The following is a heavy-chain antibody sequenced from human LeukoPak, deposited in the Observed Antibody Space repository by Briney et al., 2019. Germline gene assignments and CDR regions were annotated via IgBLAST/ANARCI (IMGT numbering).Heavy chain of an antibody. Sequence: PSETLSLTCAVYGGSFSGYYWSWIRQPPGKGLEWIGEINHSGSTNYNPSLKSRVTISVDTSKNQFSLKLSSVTAADTAVYYCARCDIVVVPAAYPAWLLRYYYYGMDVWGQGTTVTVSS. CDR2: INHSGST. J-gene: IGHJ6*02. CDR1: GGSFSGYY. V-gene: IGHV4-34*01. D-gene: IGHD2-2*01. CDR3: ARCDIVVVPAAYPAWLLRYYYYGMDV.